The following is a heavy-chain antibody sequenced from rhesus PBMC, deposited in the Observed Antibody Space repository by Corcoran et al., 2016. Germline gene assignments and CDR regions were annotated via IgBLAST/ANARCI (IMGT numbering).Heavy chain of an antibody. CDR2: VDPEDGEA. CDR3: ATGGAAGNRVAGDAFDF. CDR1: GYTFTDYY. J-gene: IGHJ3*01. D-gene: IGHD6-31*01. V-gene: IGHV1-111*02. Sequence: EVQLVQSGAEVKKPGASVKISCKASGYTFTDYYLHWVRQAPGKGLEWMGRVDPEDGEAIHAQKFQDRVTITADPSTDTAYMELSSLRSEDTAVYYCATGGAAGNRVAGDAFDFWGQGLRVTVSS.